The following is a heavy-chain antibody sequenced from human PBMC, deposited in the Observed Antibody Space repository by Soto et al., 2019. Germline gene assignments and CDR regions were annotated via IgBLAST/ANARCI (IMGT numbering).Heavy chain of an antibody. CDR2: IYYTGST. Sequence: QVQLQESGPGLVKPSETLSLTCTVSGGSLSTYYWSWIRQPPGKGLEWIGYIYYTGSTHYNPSLTSRVSISLDTSKNHFSLQLTSVTAAYTAVYYCARDKGGWPDYWGQGTLVTVSS. J-gene: IGHJ4*02. V-gene: IGHV4-59*01. CDR1: GGSLSTYY. D-gene: IGHD1-26*01. CDR3: ARDKGGWPDY.